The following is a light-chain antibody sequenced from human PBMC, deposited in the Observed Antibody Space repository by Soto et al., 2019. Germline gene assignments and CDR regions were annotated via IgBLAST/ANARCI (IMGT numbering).Light chain of an antibody. CDR2: AAS. J-gene: IGKJ5*01. CDR3: KQSYSTPSIT. V-gene: IGKV1-39*01. CDR1: QSISSY. Sequence: DIQMTQSPSSLSASVGDRVTITCRASQSISSYVNWYQQKPGKAPKLLIYAASILQSGVPSRFSGSGSGTDFTHTISSMQPEDFATYYCKQSYSTPSITFGQGTRLEIK.